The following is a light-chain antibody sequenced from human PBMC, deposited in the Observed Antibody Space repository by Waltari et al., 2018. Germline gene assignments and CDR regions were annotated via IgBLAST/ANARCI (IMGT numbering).Light chain of an antibody. CDR2: VNSDGGH. J-gene: IGLJ2*01. Sequence: QLLVTQSPSASASLGASVKLTCTLSSGHTSYAIAWHQHQSEKGPRFLMSVNSDGGHTKGDGIPDRFSGSGSGAERYLTIYSLQSEDEADYYCQTWDTNIVVFGGGTKVTVL. CDR1: SGHTSYA. CDR3: QTWDTNIVV. V-gene: IGLV4-69*01.